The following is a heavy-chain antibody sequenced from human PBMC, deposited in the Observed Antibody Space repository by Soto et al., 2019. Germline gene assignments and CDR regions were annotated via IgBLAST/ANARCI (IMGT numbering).Heavy chain of an antibody. Sequence: QVQLQESGPGLVKPSQTLSLTCTVSGGSISSGGYYWSWIRQHPGKGLEWIGYIYYSGSTYYNPSLKSRVTISVVTSKNQFSLKLSSVTAADTAVYYCARDRKPHYDILTGYPDNWFDPWGQGTLVTVSS. CDR1: GGSISSGGYY. V-gene: IGHV4-31*03. D-gene: IGHD3-9*01. CDR2: IYYSGST. J-gene: IGHJ5*02. CDR3: ARDRKPHYDILTGYPDNWFDP.